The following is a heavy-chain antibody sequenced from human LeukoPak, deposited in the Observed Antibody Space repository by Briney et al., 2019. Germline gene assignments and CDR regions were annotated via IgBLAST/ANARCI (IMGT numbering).Heavy chain of an antibody. CDR2: IWYDGRNK. CDR1: GFTFSSYG. J-gene: IGHJ4*02. CDR3: ARDSSSTWYADY. Sequence: PGRSLRLSCAASGFTFSSYGMHWVRQAPGKGLEWVALIWYDGRNKYYADSVKGRFTISRDNSNNTLYLQMNSLRAEDTAVYYCARDSSSTWYADYWGQGTLVTVSS. V-gene: IGHV3-33*01. D-gene: IGHD6-13*01.